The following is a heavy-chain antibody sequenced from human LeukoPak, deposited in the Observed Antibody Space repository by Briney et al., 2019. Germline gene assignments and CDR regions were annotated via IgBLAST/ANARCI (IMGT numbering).Heavy chain of an antibody. CDR2: IYYSGST. CDR3: ARALWFGDLGDAFDI. Sequence: SQTLSLTCTVSGGSISSGDYYWSWIRQPPGKVLEWIGYIYYSGSTYYNPSLKSRVTISVDTSKNQFSLKLSSVTAADTAVYYCARALWFGDLGDAFDIWGQGTMVTVSS. D-gene: IGHD3-10*01. J-gene: IGHJ3*02. CDR1: GGSISSGDYY. V-gene: IGHV4-30-4*01.